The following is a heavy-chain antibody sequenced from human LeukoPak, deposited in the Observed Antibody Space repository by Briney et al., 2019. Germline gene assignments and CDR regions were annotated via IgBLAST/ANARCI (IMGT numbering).Heavy chain of an antibody. V-gene: IGHV4-61*02. J-gene: IGHJ5*02. CDR3: ARAGPGTYYYGSGSYRRWFDP. D-gene: IGHD3-10*01. Sequence: SQTLSLTCTVSGGSISSGTYYWSWIRQPAGKGLEWIGRIYPSGSGSTNYNPSLKSRVTISVDTSKNQFSLKLSSVTAADTAVYYCARAGPGTYYYGSGSYRRWFDPWGQGTLVTVSS. CDR1: GGSISSGTYY. CDR2: IYPSGSGST.